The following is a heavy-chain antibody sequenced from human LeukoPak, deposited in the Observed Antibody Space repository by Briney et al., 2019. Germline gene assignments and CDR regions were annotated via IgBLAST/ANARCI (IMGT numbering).Heavy chain of an antibody. D-gene: IGHD6-19*01. V-gene: IGHV3-64D*06. CDR1: GFTFSSYA. CDR3: VKEVASSGWYYFDY. Sequence: GGSLRLSCSASGFTFSSYAMHRVRQAPGKGLEYVSAISSNGGSTYYADSVKGRFTISRDNSKNTLYLQMSSLRAEDTAVYYCVKEVASSGWYYFDYWGQGTLVTVSS. CDR2: ISSNGGST. J-gene: IGHJ4*02.